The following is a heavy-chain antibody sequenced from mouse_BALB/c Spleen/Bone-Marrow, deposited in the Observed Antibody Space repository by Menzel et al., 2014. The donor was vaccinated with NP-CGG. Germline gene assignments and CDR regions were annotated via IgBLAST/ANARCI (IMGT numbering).Heavy chain of an antibody. Sequence: QVQLKESGAELVKPGASVKLSCEASGYTFSNYYMYWVKQRPGQGLEWIGESNPSNGGSNFNEKFKSKATLTVDKSSSTAYMQLSSLTSGDSAVYYCTRSNYGYWYFDVWGAGTTVTVSS. V-gene: IGHV1S81*02. CDR3: TRSNYGYWYFDV. CDR2: SNPSNGGS. CDR1: GYTFSNYY. D-gene: IGHD1-1*01. J-gene: IGHJ1*01.